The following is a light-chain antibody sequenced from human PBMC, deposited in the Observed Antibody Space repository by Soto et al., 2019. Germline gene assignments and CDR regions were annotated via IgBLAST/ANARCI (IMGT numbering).Light chain of an antibody. CDR3: QQRNFRPEIT. Sequence: EIVLTQSPATLSLSPGERATLSCRASQSVSNYLAWYQQKPGQAPRLLIFDASNRATGIPPRFSGSGSGTDLSLTISSLEPEDSAIYYCQQRNFRPEITFGGGTKVEI. V-gene: IGKV3-11*01. CDR1: QSVSNY. J-gene: IGKJ4*01. CDR2: DAS.